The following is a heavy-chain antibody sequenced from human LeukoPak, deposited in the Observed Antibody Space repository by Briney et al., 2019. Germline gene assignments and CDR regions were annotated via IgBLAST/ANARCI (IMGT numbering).Heavy chain of an antibody. CDR1: GGSISSSSYY. Sequence: SETLSLTCTVSGGSISSSSYYWGWIRQHPGKGLEWIGSIYYSGSTYYNSSLKSRVTIPVDTSKNQFSLKLSSVTAADTAVYYCARPMYYDILTGYYSRAFDIWGQGTMVTVSS. J-gene: IGHJ3*02. D-gene: IGHD3-9*01. V-gene: IGHV4-39*01. CDR3: ARPMYYDILTGYYSRAFDI. CDR2: IYYSGST.